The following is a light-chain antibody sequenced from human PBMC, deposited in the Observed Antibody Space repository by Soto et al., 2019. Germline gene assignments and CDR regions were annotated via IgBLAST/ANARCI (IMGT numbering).Light chain of an antibody. CDR2: GAS. CDR1: QSIRSSY. Sequence: IVLTQSPGTLSLSPWERATLSCRASQSIRSSYLAWFQQKPGQSPRLLVYGASSRATGIPDRFSGSGSGTDFTLAISRLEPEDFALYYCQQYGSSPFTFGGGTKVDIK. J-gene: IGKJ4*01. V-gene: IGKV3-20*01. CDR3: QQYGSSPFT.